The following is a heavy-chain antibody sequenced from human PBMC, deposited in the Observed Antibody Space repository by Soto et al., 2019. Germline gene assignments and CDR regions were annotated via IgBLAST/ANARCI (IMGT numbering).Heavy chain of an antibody. CDR2: ISHSSANT. CDR1: GFTIINYA. J-gene: IGHJ4*02. D-gene: IGHD2-2*01. V-gene: IGHV3-23*01. CDR3: ETDPVVSAATGGFDY. Sequence: GGSLRVCCAAFGFTIINYASSWVRQATGKGLEWVSGISHSSANTYYADSVKGRFTISRDNSKNTLYLQMYSLRAEDTAVYFCETDPVVSAATGGFDYWRQGSLVT.